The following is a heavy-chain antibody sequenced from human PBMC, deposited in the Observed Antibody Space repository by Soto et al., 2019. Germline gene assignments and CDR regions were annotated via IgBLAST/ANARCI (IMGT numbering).Heavy chain of an antibody. D-gene: IGHD2-2*02. Sequence: ASVKVSCKASGGTFSSYAISWVRQAPGQGLEWMGGIIPIFGTANYAQKFQGRVTITADESTSTAYMELSSLRSEDTAVYYCARAGVPAAIVNWFDPWGQGTLVTVSS. CDR3: ARAGVPAAIVNWFDP. CDR2: IIPIFGTA. V-gene: IGHV1-69*13. CDR1: GGTFSSYA. J-gene: IGHJ5*02.